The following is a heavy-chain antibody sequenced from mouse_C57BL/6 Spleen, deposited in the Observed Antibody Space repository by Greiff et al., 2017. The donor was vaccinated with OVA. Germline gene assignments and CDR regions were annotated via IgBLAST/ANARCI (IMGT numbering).Heavy chain of an antibody. J-gene: IGHJ2*01. CDR2: ISYDGSN. D-gene: IGHD2-4*01. CDR1: GYSITSGYY. Sequence: DVQLQESGPGLVKPSQSLSLTCSVTGYSITSGYYWNWIRQFPGNKLEWMGYISYDGSNNYNPSLKNRISITRDTSKNQFFLKLNSVTTEDTATYYCAKGGYYDYENWGQGTTLTVSS. V-gene: IGHV3-6*01. CDR3: AKGGYYDYEN.